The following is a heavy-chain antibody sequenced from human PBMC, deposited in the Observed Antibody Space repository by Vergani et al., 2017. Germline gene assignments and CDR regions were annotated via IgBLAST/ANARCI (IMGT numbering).Heavy chain of an antibody. J-gene: IGHJ5*02. CDR1: GASIRSSNYY. Sequence: QLQLQESGPGLVKPSATLSLTCSVSGASIRSSNYYWGWIRQPPGKGLEWIASTYYSGSTDYNPSLKSPVTIAVDTSKNQFSLKLSSVTAADTAVYFCARHSTVEWLVKLGWIYPWGQGSLVTVSS. CDR3: ARHSTVEWLVKLGWIYP. D-gene: IGHD6-19*01. V-gene: IGHV4-39*01. CDR2: TYYSGST.